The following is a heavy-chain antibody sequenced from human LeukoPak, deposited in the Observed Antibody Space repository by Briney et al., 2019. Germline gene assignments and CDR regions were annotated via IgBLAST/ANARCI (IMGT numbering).Heavy chain of an antibody. D-gene: IGHD6-19*01. J-gene: IGHJ4*02. Sequence: PGGSLRLSCAASGFTVSSNYMSWVRQAPGKGPEWVSVIYSGGSTYYADSVKGRFTISRDNSKNTLYLQMNSLRAEDTAVYYCASGTHTGYSSVIGLWGQGTLVTVSS. CDR1: GFTVSSNY. V-gene: IGHV3-53*05. CDR3: ASGTHTGYSSVIGL. CDR2: IYSGGST.